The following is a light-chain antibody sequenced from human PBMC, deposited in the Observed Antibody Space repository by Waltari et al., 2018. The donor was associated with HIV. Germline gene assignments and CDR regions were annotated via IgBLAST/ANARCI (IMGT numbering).Light chain of an antibody. V-gene: IGLV1-47*01. CDR2: RNN. CDR3: AAWDDSLSGLV. CDR1: SSNIGSNY. Sequence: QSVLTQPPSASGTPGQRVTISCSGSSSNIGSNYVYWDEQAPGTAPKLLIYRNNQRPSGVPGRFSGSKSGTSACLAISGLRSEDEADYYCAAWDDSLSGLVFGTGTKVTVL. J-gene: IGLJ1*01.